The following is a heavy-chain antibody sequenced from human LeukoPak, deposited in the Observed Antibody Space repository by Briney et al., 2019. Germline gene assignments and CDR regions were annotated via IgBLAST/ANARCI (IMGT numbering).Heavy chain of an antibody. CDR1: GYNFASYW. CDR2: IYPGGSET. CDR3: ARRNYYDVWFDP. J-gene: IGHJ5*02. Sequence: GESLKISCKGSGYNFASYWIGWVRQMPGKGLEWMGIIYPGGSETQYMPSFEGQVTISVDESTSTVYLQWSTLKASDTAMYYCARRNYYDVWFDPWGQGTLVTVSS. V-gene: IGHV5-51*01. D-gene: IGHD3-16*01.